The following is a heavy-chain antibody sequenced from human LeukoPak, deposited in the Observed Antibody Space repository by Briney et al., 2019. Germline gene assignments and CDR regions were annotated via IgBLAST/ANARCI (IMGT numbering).Heavy chain of an antibody. Sequence: SETLSLTCTVSGVSISSSSYYWGWIRQPPGKGLEWIGSIYYSGSTYYNPSLKSRVTISVDTSKNQFSLKLSSVTAADTAVYYCARRYCSGGSCYSDNWFDPWGQGTLVTVSS. CDR1: GVSISSSSYY. CDR2: IYYSGST. V-gene: IGHV4-39*01. D-gene: IGHD2-15*01. J-gene: IGHJ5*02. CDR3: ARRYCSGGSCYSDNWFDP.